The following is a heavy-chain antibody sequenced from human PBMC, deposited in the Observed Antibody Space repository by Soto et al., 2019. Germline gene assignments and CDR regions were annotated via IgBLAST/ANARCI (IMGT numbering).Heavy chain of an antibody. V-gene: IGHV3-48*03. CDR3: AREVRAATWGLYGMDV. CDR2: ISSSGSTI. J-gene: IGHJ6*02. D-gene: IGHD2-2*01. Sequence: GGSLRLSCAASGFTFSSYEINWVRQAPGKGLEWVSYISSSGSTIYYADSVKGRFTISRDNAKNSLYLQMNSLRAEDTAVYYCAREVRAATWGLYGMDVWGQGTTVTVSS. CDR1: GFTFSSYE.